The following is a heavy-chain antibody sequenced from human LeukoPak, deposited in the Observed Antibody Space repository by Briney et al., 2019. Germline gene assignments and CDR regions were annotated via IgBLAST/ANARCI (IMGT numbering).Heavy chain of an antibody. D-gene: IGHD2-2*01. Sequence: RPSETLSLTCTVSGGSISSSSYYWGWIRQPPGKGLEWIGSIYYSGSTYYNPSLKSRVTISVDTSKNQFSLKLSSVTAADTAVYYCARGLVVPAALDAFDIWGQGTMVTVSS. V-gene: IGHV4-39*01. CDR2: IYYSGST. CDR3: ARGLVVPAALDAFDI. J-gene: IGHJ3*02. CDR1: GGSISSSSYY.